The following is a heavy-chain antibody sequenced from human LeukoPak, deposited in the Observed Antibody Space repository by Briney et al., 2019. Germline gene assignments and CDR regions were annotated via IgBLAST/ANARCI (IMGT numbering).Heavy chain of an antibody. CDR3: ARVGVDYYYYGMDV. V-gene: IGHV4-59*01. Sequence: SETLSLTCTVSGGSISSYYWSWLRQPPGKGLEWIGYIYYSGSTNYNPSLKSRVTISVDTSKNQFSLKLSSVTAADTAVYYCARVGVDYYYYGMDVWGQGTTVTVSS. J-gene: IGHJ6*02. CDR2: IYYSGST. D-gene: IGHD3-10*01. CDR1: GGSISSYY.